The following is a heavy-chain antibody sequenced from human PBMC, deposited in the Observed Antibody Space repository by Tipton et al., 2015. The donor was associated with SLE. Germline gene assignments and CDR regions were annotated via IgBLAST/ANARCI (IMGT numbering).Heavy chain of an antibody. D-gene: IGHD6-19*01. J-gene: IGHJ6*03. CDR1: GFAFSSYS. CDR3: ARSGWALGYYMDV. CDR2: ISSSSSYI. Sequence: QLVQSGGGLVKPGGSLRLSCAASGFAFSSYSMNWVRQAPGKGLEWVSSISSSSSYIYYADSVKGRFTISRDNAKNSLYLQMNSLRAEDTAVYYCARSGWALGYYMDVWGRGTTVTVSS. V-gene: IGHV3-21*01.